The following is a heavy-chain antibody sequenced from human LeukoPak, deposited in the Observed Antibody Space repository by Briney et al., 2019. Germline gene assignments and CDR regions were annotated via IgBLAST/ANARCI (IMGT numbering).Heavy chain of an antibody. CDR3: ARSVRYYAGY. J-gene: IGHJ4*02. CDR2: INHSGKT. Sequence: SETLSLTCAVYGGSFSGYYWNWIRQPLGKGLEWIGEINHSGKTSYSPSLKSRVTISVDTSKNQFSLNLSSVTAADTAVYFCARSVRYYAGYWGQGTLVTVSS. V-gene: IGHV4-34*01. CDR1: GGSFSGYY. D-gene: IGHD3-10*01.